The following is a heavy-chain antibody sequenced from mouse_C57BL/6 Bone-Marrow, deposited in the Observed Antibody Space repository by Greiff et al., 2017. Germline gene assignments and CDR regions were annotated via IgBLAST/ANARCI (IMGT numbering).Heavy chain of an antibody. Sequence: VQLQQSGPELVKPGASVKISCKASGYTFTDYYMNWVKQSHGKSLEWIGDINPNNGGTSYNQKFKGKATLTVDKSSSTAYMELRSLTSEDSAVYYCARDYYASSGDYFDYWGQGTTLTVSS. J-gene: IGHJ2*01. D-gene: IGHD1-1*01. CDR2: INPNNGGT. V-gene: IGHV1-26*01. CDR3: ARDYYASSGDYFDY. CDR1: GYTFTDYY.